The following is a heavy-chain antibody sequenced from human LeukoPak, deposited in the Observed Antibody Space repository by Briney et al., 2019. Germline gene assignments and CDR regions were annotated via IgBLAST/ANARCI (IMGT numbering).Heavy chain of an antibody. Sequence: SETLSLTCTVSGGSISPYYWSWIRQPPGKGLERIGYIYYSGSTIYNPSLKSRVTISVDTSKNQFSLKLSSVTAADTAVYYCARAFYPGYYSYMAVWGKGTTVTVSS. CDR1: GGSISPYY. CDR2: IYYSGST. D-gene: IGHD3-3*02. V-gene: IGHV4-59*01. CDR3: ARAFYPGYYSYMAV. J-gene: IGHJ6*03.